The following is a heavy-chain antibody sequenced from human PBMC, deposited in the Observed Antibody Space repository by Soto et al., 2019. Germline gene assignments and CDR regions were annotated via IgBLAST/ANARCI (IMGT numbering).Heavy chain of an antibody. Sequence: PSETLSLTCTVSGGSISSYYWSWFRQPPGKGLEWIGYIYYSGSTTYTPSLKSRVTIAVDTSKNQFSLRLNSVTAADTAVYYCARLGGYYQAFDQWGQGSLVTVS. CDR1: GGSISSYY. CDR3: ARLGGYYQAFDQ. J-gene: IGHJ4*02. CDR2: IYYSGST. V-gene: IGHV4-59*08. D-gene: IGHD3-22*01.